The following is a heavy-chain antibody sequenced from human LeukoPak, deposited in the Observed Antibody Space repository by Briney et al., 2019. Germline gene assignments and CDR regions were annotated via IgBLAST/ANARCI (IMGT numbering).Heavy chain of an antibody. CDR1: GYSISSGYY. CDR3: ARAPAYCSGGSCYAFGY. D-gene: IGHD2-15*01. J-gene: IGHJ4*02. CDR2: IYHSGST. V-gene: IGHV4-38-2*01. Sequence: SETLSLTCAVSGYSISSGYYWGWIRQPPGKGLEWIGSIYHSGSTYYNPSLKSRVTISVDTSKSQFSLTLSSVTAADTAVYYCARAPAYCSGGSCYAFGYWGQGTLVTVSS.